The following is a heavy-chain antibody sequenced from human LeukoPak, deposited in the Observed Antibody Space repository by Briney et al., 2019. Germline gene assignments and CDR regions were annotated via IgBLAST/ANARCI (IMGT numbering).Heavy chain of an antibody. D-gene: IGHD3-22*01. Sequence: GGSLRLSCVASGFTFTDYFMSWIRQAPGKGLEWVASIKHNGGEKYYVDSVKGRFTISRDNAKNSLYLEMSSLRVEDTAVYYCARDRGWRTSGYYLYHFDYWGQETLVTFAS. V-gene: IGHV3-7*01. CDR2: IKHNGGEK. J-gene: IGHJ4*02. CDR1: GFTFTDYF. CDR3: ARDRGWRTSGYYLYHFDY.